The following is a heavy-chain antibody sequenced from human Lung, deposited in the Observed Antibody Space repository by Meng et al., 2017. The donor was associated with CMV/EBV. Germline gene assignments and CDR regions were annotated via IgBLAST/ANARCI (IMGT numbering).Heavy chain of an antibody. D-gene: IGHD2/OR15-2a*01. CDR3: ARGQVQCSTINCHDYRFSGMDV. CDR2: MNPNRGNT. V-gene: IGHV1-8*01. CDR1: GYTFSYYD. Sequence: ASVXVSCKASGYTFSYYDIIWVRQASGQGLEWVGWMNPNRGNTAYAQKFQGRVTMTRDTSTSIAYMELSSLRSGDTAVYYCARGQVQCSTINCHDYRFSGMDVWXQGTTVTVSS. J-gene: IGHJ6*02.